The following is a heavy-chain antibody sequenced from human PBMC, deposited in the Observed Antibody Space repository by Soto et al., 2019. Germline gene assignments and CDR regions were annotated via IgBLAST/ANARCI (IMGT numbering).Heavy chain of an antibody. J-gene: IGHJ3*02. D-gene: IGHD3-3*01. Sequence: QVPLVESGGGVVQPGRSLRLSCAASGFTFSSYGMHWVRQAPGKGLEWVAVIWYDGSNKYYADSVKGRFTISRDNSKNTLYLQMNSLRAEDTAVYYCAREGGNYDFWSGYRDAFDIWGQGTMVTVSS. V-gene: IGHV3-33*01. CDR1: GFTFSSYG. CDR2: IWYDGSNK. CDR3: AREGGNYDFWSGYRDAFDI.